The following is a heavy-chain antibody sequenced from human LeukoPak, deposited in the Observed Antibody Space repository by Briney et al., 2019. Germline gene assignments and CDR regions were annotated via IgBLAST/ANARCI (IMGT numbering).Heavy chain of an antibody. J-gene: IGHJ4*02. CDR3: AKEVRESAWFYFDH. D-gene: IGHD3-10*01. CDR2: IRSTGEST. V-gene: IGHV3-23*01. CDR1: GFTFRTYA. Sequence: GGSLRLSCAASGFTFRTYAMGWVRQAPGKGLEWVSSIRSTGESTYYADSVKGRFTISRDNSRNTLYLQMNSLRAEDTAVYYCAKEVRESAWFYFDHWGQGTLATVSS.